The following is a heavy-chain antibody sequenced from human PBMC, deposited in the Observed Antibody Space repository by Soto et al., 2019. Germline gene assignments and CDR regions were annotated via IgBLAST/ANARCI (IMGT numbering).Heavy chain of an antibody. D-gene: IGHD3-10*01. J-gene: IGHJ6*02. Sequence: QVQLVESGGGVVQPGRSLRLSCAASGFTFSSYGMHWVRQAPGKGLEWVAVISYDGSNKYYADSVKGRFTISRDNSKNTLYLQMNSLRAEDTAVYYCAKDRDQYGEVWQAPNYGMDVWGQGTTVTVSS. CDR2: ISYDGSNK. CDR1: GFTFSSYG. V-gene: IGHV3-30*18. CDR3: AKDRDQYGEVWQAPNYGMDV.